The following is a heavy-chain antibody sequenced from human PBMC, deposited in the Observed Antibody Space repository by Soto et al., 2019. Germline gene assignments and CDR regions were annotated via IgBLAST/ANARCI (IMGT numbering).Heavy chain of an antibody. V-gene: IGHV3-23*01. CDR1: GFSFASYA. D-gene: IGHD3-10*01. CDR3: AKGFGISWQYYLDY. CDR2: IRGSGGST. Sequence: EVQLLESGGGLVQPGGSPRLSCAASGFSFASYAMNWVCQAPGKGLEWVSGIRGSGGSTYYADSVKGRFTISRDNSKNTLYLQLSSLRVEDTAVYYCAKGFGISWQYYLDYWGQGTLVTVSS. J-gene: IGHJ4*02.